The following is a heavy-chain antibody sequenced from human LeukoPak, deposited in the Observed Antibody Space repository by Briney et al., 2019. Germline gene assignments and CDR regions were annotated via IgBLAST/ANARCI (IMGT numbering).Heavy chain of an antibody. V-gene: IGHV4-59*12. CDR3: ARDVPSAFSGTYVDV. D-gene: IGHD1-26*01. CDR2: VYYSGST. Sequence: SSETLSLTCTVSRGSIHGYYWNWIRQPPGKGLEWIGYVYYSGSTSYSPSLESRVTISVDTSKNQFSLNLSSVTAADTAVYYCARDVPSAFSGTYVDVWGQGTTVTVSS. J-gene: IGHJ6*02. CDR1: RGSIHGYY.